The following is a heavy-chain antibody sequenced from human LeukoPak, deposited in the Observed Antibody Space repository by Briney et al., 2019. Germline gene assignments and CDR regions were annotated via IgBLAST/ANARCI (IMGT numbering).Heavy chain of an antibody. D-gene: IGHD6-13*01. Sequence: GGSLRLSCAASGFTFRNFALSWVRQAPGRGLEWVSTISGGGGSTYYAESVKGRFTISRDNSKNTLDLQMNSLRAEDTAVYYCARDSSSWFYFDYWGQGTLVTVSS. CDR1: GFTFRNFA. CDR3: ARDSSSWFYFDY. J-gene: IGHJ4*02. V-gene: IGHV3-23*01. CDR2: ISGGGGST.